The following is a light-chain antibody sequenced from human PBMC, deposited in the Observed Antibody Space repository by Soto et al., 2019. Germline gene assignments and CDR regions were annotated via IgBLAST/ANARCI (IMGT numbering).Light chain of an antibody. CDR3: QQYNTWPLV. CDR1: QSVSTY. CDR2: GAS. J-gene: IGKJ4*01. V-gene: IGKV3-15*01. Sequence: ETVLTQSPATLSLSPGESATLTCRASQSVSTYLAWYQQKPGQAPRLLFYGASTRATGIPARFSGSGSGTDFTLTINSLQSDDAGVYYCQQYNTWPLVFGGGTKVDIK.